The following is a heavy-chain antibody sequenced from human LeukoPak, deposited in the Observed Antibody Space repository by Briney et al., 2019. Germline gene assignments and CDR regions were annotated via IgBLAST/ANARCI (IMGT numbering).Heavy chain of an antibody. V-gene: IGHV4-59*11. CDR2: IYYSGST. CDR3: ARGGRSGFDY. D-gene: IGHD6-19*01. Sequence: SETLSLTCSVSGGSISSHYWSWIRQPPGKGLEWIGFIYYSGSTNYNASLKSRVTISVDMSKNQFSLKLSSVTAADTAVYYCARGGRSGFDYWGQGTLVTVSS. J-gene: IGHJ4*02. CDR1: GGSISSHY.